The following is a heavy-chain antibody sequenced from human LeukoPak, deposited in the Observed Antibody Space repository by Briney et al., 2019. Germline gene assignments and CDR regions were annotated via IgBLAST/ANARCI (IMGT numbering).Heavy chain of an antibody. CDR3: ARGIYDWGTYFPGYFGP. CDR1: GYSFTSYW. J-gene: IGHJ5*02. Sequence: PGESLKISCKGSGYSFTSYWIGWVRQKPGQGLEWMAVIFPGDSETRYSPSFQGQVTISADKSIRTAYLHWNSLRVSDTAMYYCARGIYDWGTYFPGYFGPWGQGTLVTVSS. V-gene: IGHV5-51*01. D-gene: IGHD3-10*01. CDR2: IFPGDSET.